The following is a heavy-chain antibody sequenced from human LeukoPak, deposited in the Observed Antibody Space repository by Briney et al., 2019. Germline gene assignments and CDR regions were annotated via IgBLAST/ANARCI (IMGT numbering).Heavy chain of an antibody. Sequence: ASVKVSCKASGYTFTSYDINWVRQATGQGLGWMGWMNPNSGNTGYAQKFQGRVTMTRSTSISTAYMELSSLRSEDTAVYYCARVHQLLRGYYYYYGMDVWGQGTTVTVSS. CDR1: GYTFTSYD. V-gene: IGHV1-8*01. D-gene: IGHD2-2*01. J-gene: IGHJ6*02. CDR2: MNPNSGNT. CDR3: ARVHQLLRGYYYYYGMDV.